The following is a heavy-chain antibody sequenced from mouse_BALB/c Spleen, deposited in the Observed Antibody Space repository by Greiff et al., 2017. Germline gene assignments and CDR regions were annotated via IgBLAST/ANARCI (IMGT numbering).Heavy chain of an antibody. CDR2: ISYDGSN. CDR1: GYSITSGYY. J-gene: IGHJ3*01. D-gene: IGHD3-1*01. V-gene: IGHV3-6*02. CDR3: ARRGSSGLFAY. Sequence: EVQLVESGPGLVKPSQSLSLTCSVTGYSITSGYYWNWIRQFPGNKLEWMGYISYDGSNNYNPSLKNRISITRDTSKNQFFLKLNSVTTEDTATYYCARRGSSGLFAYWGQGTLVTVSA.